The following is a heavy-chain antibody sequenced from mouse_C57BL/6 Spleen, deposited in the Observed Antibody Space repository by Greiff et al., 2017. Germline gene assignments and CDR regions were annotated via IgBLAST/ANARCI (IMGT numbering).Heavy chain of an antibody. J-gene: IGHJ1*03. V-gene: IGHV5-16*01. D-gene: IGHD1-1*01. CDR1: GFTFSDYY. CDR2: INYDGSST. Sequence: EVMLVESEGGLVQPGSSMKLSCTASGFTFSDYYMAWVRQVPEKGLEWVANINYDGSSTYYLDSLKSRFIISRDNAKNILYLQMSSLKSEDTATYYCARGMTTVRGYWYFDVWGTGTTVTVSS. CDR3: ARGMTTVRGYWYFDV.